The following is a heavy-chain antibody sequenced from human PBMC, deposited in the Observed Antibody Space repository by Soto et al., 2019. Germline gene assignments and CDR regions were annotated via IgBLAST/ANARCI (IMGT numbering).Heavy chain of an antibody. D-gene: IGHD6-13*01. J-gene: IGHJ3*02. CDR1: VGSFSSYT. CDR3: ARDLGIAAAGTAYAFDI. Sequence: SSVKVYCKTSVGSFSSYTIRWVRLAPGQGLEWMGRIIPILGIANYAQKFQGRVTITADKSTSTAYMELSSLRSEDTAVYYCARDLGIAAAGTAYAFDIWVQGTMVTVSS. V-gene: IGHV1-69*04. CDR2: IIPILGIA.